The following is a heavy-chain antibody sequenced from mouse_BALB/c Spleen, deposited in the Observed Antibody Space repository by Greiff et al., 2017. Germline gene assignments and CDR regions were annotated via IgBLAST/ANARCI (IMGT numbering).Heavy chain of an antibody. V-gene: IGHV1-77*01. J-gene: IGHJ1*01. Sequence: VKLMESGPELVKPGASVKMSCKASGYTFTDYVISWVKQRTGQGLEWIGEIYPGSGSTYYNEKFKGKATLTADKSSNTAYMQLSSLTSEDSAVYFCARGVRSYWYFDVWGAGTTVTVS. D-gene: IGHD2-14*01. CDR1: GYTFTDYV. CDR2: IYPGSGST. CDR3: ARGVRSYWYFDV.